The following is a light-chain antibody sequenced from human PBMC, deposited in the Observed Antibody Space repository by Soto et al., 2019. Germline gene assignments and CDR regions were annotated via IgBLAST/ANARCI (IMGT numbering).Light chain of an antibody. V-gene: IGKV3-20*01. CDR3: QQYGSSLIT. CDR2: GAS. Sequence: EIVLTQSPGTLSLSPGERATLSCRASQSVSSIYLAWYQQKPGQAPRLLIYGASSRATGIADRFSGSGSRTDFTLTISRLEPEDFAVYYCQQYGSSLITYGQGTRQEIK. J-gene: IGKJ5*01. CDR1: QSVSSIY.